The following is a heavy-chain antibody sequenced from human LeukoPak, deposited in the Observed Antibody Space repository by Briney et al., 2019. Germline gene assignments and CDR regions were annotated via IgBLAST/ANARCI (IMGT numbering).Heavy chain of an antibody. CDR1: GGSISSGGYS. Sequence: SETLSLTCAVSGGSISSGGYSWSWLRQPPGKGLEWIGYIYHSGSTYYNPSLKSRVTISVDRSKNQFSLKLSSVTAADTAVYYCARGSGFSWFDPWGQGTLVTVSS. CDR2: IYHSGST. D-gene: IGHD3-22*01. V-gene: IGHV4-30-2*01. J-gene: IGHJ5*02. CDR3: ARGSGFSWFDP.